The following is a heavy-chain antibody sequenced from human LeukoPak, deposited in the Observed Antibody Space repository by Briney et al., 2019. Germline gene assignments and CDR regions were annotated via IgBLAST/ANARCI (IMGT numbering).Heavy chain of an antibody. Sequence: PGGSLRLSCAASGFTFSSYAMSWVRQAPGMGLDWVSAISGSGGSTYYADSVKGRFTISRDNSKNTLYLQMNSLRAEDTAVYYCAKEPTVSIEHRFDYWGQGTLVTVSS. J-gene: IGHJ4*02. CDR2: ISGSGGST. V-gene: IGHV3-23*01. CDR3: AKEPTVSIEHRFDY. D-gene: IGHD4-11*01. CDR1: GFTFSSYA.